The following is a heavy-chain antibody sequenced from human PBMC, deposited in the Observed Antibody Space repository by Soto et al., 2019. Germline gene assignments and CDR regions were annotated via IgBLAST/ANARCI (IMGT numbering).Heavy chain of an antibody. J-gene: IGHJ5*02. CDR3: AREDTRWFDP. CDR2: VYYSGTA. V-gene: IGHV4-59*01. CDR1: GVSITNYY. Sequence: SETLSLTCTVSGVSITNYYWSWIRQPPGKGLEWVGYVYYSGTASYNPSLKSRVAMSVDSSKKQISLKLSSVTAADTAVYYCAREDTRWFDPWGQGTLVTVPQ.